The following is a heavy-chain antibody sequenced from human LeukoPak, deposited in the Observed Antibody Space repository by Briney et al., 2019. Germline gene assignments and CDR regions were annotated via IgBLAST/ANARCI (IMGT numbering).Heavy chain of an antibody. V-gene: IGHV3-30-3*01. Sequence: PGGSLRLSCAASGFTFSNYLMHWVRQAPGKELEWVAVIPYDRSNNYYSASLKGRFTISRDNSKNTLYLQMNSLRDEDTPLYYCVRDRAMVVGFRWYYDFWGGGTLVTVSS. D-gene: IGHD2-21*01. CDR1: GFTFSNYL. J-gene: IGHJ4*02. CDR3: VRDRAMVVGFRWYYDF. CDR2: IPYDRSNN.